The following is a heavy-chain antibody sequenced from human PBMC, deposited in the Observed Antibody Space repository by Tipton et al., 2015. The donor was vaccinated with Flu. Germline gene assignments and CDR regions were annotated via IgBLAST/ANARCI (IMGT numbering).Heavy chain of an antibody. J-gene: IGHJ4*02. CDR2: IYYSGST. V-gene: IGHV4-39*07. D-gene: IGHD3-22*01. CDR1: GGSIISSDYY. Sequence: TLSLTCTVSGGSIISSDYYWGWIRQPPGKGLEWIGSIYYSGSTYYNPSLESRVTISLDTSKKQFSLKLSSVTAADTAVYYCARQKGGISSGYYYYFDYWGQGTLVTVSS. CDR3: ARQKGGISSGYYYYFDY.